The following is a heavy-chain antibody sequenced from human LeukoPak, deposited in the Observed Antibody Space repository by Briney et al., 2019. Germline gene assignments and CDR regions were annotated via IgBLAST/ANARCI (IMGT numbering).Heavy chain of an antibody. D-gene: IGHD3-22*01. CDR2: IYYNGIS. CDR1: GGSISGYY. V-gene: IGHV4-59*08. CDR3: ATIPYYYDSSGPDDAFDI. Sequence: SETLSLTCTVSGGSISGYYWSWIRQPPGKGLEWIAYIYYNGISNYNPSLKSRVIISVDSSKNQFSLKLSSVTAADTAVYYCATIPYYYDSSGPDDAFDIWGQGTMVTVSS. J-gene: IGHJ3*02.